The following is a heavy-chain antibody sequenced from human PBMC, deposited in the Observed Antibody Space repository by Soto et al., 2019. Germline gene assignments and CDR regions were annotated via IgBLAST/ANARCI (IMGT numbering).Heavy chain of an antibody. V-gene: IGHV3-33*01. Sequence: QVQLVESGGGVVQPGRSLRLSCAASGFTFSSYGMHWVRQAPGKGLEWVAVIWYDGSNKYYADSVKGRFTISRDNSKNXLXXQMNSLRAEDTAVYYCARYGDYPREGYYYYYGMDVWGQGTTVTVSS. CDR3: ARYGDYPREGYYYYYGMDV. CDR2: IWYDGSNK. J-gene: IGHJ6*02. D-gene: IGHD4-17*01. CDR1: GFTFSSYG.